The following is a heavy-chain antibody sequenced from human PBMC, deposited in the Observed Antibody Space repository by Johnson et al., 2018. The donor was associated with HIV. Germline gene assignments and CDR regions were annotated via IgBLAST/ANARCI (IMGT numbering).Heavy chain of an antibody. D-gene: IGHD3-16*01. J-gene: IGHJ3*02. CDR1: GFTFDDYG. CDR2: INWSGGST. V-gene: IGHV3-20*04. CDR3: AKVGDSPDAFDI. Sequence: EQLVESGGGVVRPGGSLRLSCAASGFTFDDYGMSWVRQAPGKGLEWVSGINWSGGSTGYADSVKGRFTISRDNAKNSLYLQMNSLRAEDTAVYYCAKVGDSPDAFDIWGQGTMVTVSS.